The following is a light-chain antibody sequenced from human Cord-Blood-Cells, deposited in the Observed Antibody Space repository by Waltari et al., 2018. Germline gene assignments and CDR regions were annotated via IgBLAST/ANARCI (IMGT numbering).Light chain of an antibody. CDR1: SSNIGAGYD. CDR3: QSYDSSLSGWV. V-gene: IGLV1-40*01. CDR2: GNS. Sequence: QSVLPPPPSVSGAPGQRVTIPCTGTSSNIGAGYDVHWYQQLPETAPKLLIYGNSNRPSGVPDRFSGSKSGTSASLAITGLQAEDEADYYCQSYDSSLSGWVFGGGTKLTVL. J-gene: IGLJ3*02.